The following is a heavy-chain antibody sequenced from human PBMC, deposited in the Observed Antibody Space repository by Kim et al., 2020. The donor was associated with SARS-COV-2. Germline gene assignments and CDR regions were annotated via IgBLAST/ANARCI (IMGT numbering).Heavy chain of an antibody. CDR2: ST. CDR3: ARRSSGCLDY. V-gene: IGHV4-31*02. J-gene: IGHJ4*02. Sequence: STYYNPSLKSRVTISVDTSKNQFSLKLSSVTAADTAVYYCARRSSGCLDYWGQGTLVTVSS. D-gene: IGHD6-19*01.